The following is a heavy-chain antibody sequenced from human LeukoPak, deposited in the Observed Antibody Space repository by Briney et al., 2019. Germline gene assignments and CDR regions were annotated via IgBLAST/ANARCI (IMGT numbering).Heavy chain of an antibody. CDR2: ISSSSTTI. V-gene: IGHV3-48*04. CDR3: ARRTFYSFGSYDY. J-gene: IGHJ4*02. D-gene: IGHD5-18*01. Sequence: PGKSLRLSCEASGFTFSSYGMNWVRQAPGKGLEWVAYISSSSTTINYADSVKGRFTISRDDAKNSLYLQMNSLRAEDAAVYFCARRTFYSFGSYDYWGQGTLVTVSS. CDR1: GFTFSSYG.